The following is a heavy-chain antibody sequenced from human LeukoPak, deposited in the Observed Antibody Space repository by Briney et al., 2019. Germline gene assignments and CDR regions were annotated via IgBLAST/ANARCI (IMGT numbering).Heavy chain of an antibody. CDR2: IYYSGST. CDR1: GGSISSHY. V-gene: IGHV4-59*11. J-gene: IGHJ6*03. CDR3: ARVYSGSYGYYYYYMDV. D-gene: IGHD3-10*02. Sequence: SETLSLTCPVSGGSISSHYWSWIRQPPGKGLEWIGYIYYSGSTNYNPSLKSRVTISVDTSKNQFSLKLSSVTAADTAVYYCARVYSGSYGYYYYYMDVWGKGTTVTVSS.